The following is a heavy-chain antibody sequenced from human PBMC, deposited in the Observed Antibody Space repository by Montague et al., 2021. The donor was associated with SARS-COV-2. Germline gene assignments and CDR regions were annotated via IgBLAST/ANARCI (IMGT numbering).Heavy chain of an antibody. V-gene: IGHV4-38-2*02. Sequence: SETLSLTCTVSGFSIGSGDYWGWIRQPPGKGLEWIGSIYHSGTTYYNLXXQSRLTMSIDTSTNQFSLGLTSVTAADTAVFFCVREKAGGLRNVFDIWGQGTTVTVSS. J-gene: IGHJ3*02. CDR1: GFSIGSGDY. CDR3: VREKAGGLRNVFDI. CDR2: IYHSGTT.